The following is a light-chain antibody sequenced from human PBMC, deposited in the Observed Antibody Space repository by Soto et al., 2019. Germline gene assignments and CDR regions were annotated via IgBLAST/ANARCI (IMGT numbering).Light chain of an antibody. J-gene: IGKJ4*01. CDR2: DAS. CDR3: QQRSDCPLT. Sequence: EIVLTQSPATLSLSPGERATLSCGASQSVSGFLAWYQQKPGQAPRLVSYDASNRATGIPARFSGSGSGTDYSLTINNLEPEDFAVYYGQQRSDCPLTFGGGTKVDIK. CDR1: QSVSGF. V-gene: IGKV3-11*01.